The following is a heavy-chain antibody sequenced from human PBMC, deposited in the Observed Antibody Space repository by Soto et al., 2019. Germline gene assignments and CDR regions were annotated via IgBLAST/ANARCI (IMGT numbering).Heavy chain of an antibody. J-gene: IGHJ6*02. CDR1: GFTFSSYS. D-gene: IGHD6-13*01. V-gene: IGHV3-48*02. CDR2: ISSSSSTI. CDR3: ARRLSAAGTGVYYYGMDV. Sequence: GGSLRLSCAASGFTFSSYSMNWVRQAPGKGLEWVSYISSSSSTIYYADSVKGRFTISRDNAKNSLYLQMNSLRDEDTAVYYCARRLSAAGTGVYYYGMDVWGQGTTVTVSS.